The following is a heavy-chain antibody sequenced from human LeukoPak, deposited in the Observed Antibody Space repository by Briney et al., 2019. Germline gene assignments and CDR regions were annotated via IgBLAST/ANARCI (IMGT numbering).Heavy chain of an antibody. V-gene: IGHV3-21*01. CDR2: ISRSSSYI. CDR3: ARSRDYYDSRGYPA. CDR1: GFTFSSYS. J-gene: IGHJ5*02. D-gene: IGHD3-22*01. Sequence: GASVRLSCAASGFTFSSYSMNWVRQAPGKGLEWVSSISRSSSYIYYADSVKGRLTITRDNAKNTLYLQMNSLRAEDTAVYYCARSRDYYDSRGYPAWGQGTLVTVSS.